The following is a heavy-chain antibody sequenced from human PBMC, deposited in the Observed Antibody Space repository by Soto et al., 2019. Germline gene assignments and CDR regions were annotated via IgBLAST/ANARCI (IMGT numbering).Heavy chain of an antibody. CDR1: GGSISSYY. D-gene: IGHD3-3*01. V-gene: IGHV4-59*01. Sequence: SETLSLTCTVSGGSISSYYWSWIRQPPGKGLEWIGYIYYSGSTNYNPSLKSRVTISVDTSKNQFSLKLSPVTAADTAVYYCGRSRDGIFGVVYYYGMDVWGQGTTVTVS. CDR3: GRSRDGIFGVVYYYGMDV. CDR2: IYYSGST. J-gene: IGHJ6*02.